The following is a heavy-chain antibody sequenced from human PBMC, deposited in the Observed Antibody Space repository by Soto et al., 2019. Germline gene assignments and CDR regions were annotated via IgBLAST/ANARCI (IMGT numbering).Heavy chain of an antibody. CDR3: AKALQQQPTAFDI. V-gene: IGHV3-23*01. J-gene: IGHJ3*02. CDR2: ISGSGGST. CDR1: GFTFSSYA. D-gene: IGHD6-13*01. Sequence: EVQLLESGGGLVQPGGALRLSCAASGFTFSSYAMSWVRQAPGKGLEWVSAISGSGGSTYYADSVKGRFTISRDNSKNTLYLQMNSLRAEDTAVYYCAKALQQQPTAFDIWGQGTMVTVSS.